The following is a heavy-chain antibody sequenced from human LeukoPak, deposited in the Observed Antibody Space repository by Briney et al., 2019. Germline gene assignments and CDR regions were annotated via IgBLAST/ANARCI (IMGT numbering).Heavy chain of an antibody. V-gene: IGHV3-73*01. D-gene: IGHD6-13*01. CDR2: IRSKANSYAT. CDR1: GFTFSGSA. Sequence: GGSLRLSCAASGFTFSGSAMHWVRQASGKGLEWVGRIRSKANSYATAYAASVKGRFTISRDDSKNTAYLQMNNLKTEDTAVYYCTRHRGGAAAGKGYYGMDVWGQGTTVTVSS. CDR3: TRHRGGAAAGKGYYGMDV. J-gene: IGHJ6*02.